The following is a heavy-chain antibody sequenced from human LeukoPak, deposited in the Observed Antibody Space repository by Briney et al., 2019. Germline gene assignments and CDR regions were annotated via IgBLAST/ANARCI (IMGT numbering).Heavy chain of an antibody. CDR2: IIPIFGTA. CDR1: GGTFSSYA. Sequence: ASVKVSCKASGGTFSSYAISWVRQAPGQGLEWMGGIIPIFGTANYAQKFQGRVTITADKSTSTAYMELSSLRSEDTAVYYCARYQTHDYYDSSGYFDYWGQGTLVTVSS. D-gene: IGHD3-22*01. CDR3: ARYQTHDYYDSSGYFDY. J-gene: IGHJ4*02. V-gene: IGHV1-69*06.